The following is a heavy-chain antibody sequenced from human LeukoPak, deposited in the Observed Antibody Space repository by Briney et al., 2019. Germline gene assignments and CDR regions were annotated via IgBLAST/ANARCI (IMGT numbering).Heavy chain of an antibody. CDR3: ARVDHSTDAFDI. V-gene: IGHV4-61*01. CDR1: GGSVRSGSFY. CDR2: MHSSGST. J-gene: IGHJ3*02. D-gene: IGHD2-2*01. Sequence: KSSETLSLTCTVSGGSVRSGSFYWNWIRQPPGKGLEWIGYMHSSGSTNYNPSLKSRVTISVDTSKNQFSLKLSSVTAADTAVYYCARVDHSTDAFDIWGQGTMVTVSS.